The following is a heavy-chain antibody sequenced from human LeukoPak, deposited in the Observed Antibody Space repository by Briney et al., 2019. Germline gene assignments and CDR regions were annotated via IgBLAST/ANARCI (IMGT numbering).Heavy chain of an antibody. D-gene: IGHD3-3*01. CDR3: ASGRYYDFWSGYWRADAFDI. CDR1: GGSIRSNNYY. V-gene: IGHV4-39*07. CDR2: IYHSGST. J-gene: IGHJ3*02. Sequence: SETLSLTCSVSGGSIRSNNYYWAWIRQSPGKGLEWIATIYHSGSTYYNSSLKSRVTISVDTSKNQFSLKLSSVTAADTAVYYCASGRYYDFWSGYWRADAFDIWGQGTMVTVSS.